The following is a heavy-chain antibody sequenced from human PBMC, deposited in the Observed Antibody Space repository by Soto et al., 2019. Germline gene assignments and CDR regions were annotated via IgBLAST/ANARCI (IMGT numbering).Heavy chain of an antibody. D-gene: IGHD2-15*01. J-gene: IGHJ3*02. CDR2: IYYSGST. CDR3: ARAPAVVTAFDI. Sequence: QVQLQESGPGLVKPSETLSLTCTVSGGSISSYYWSWIRQPPGKGLEWIGYIYYSGSTNYNPSLNSRVTISVDTSKNQFSLKLSSVTAADTAVYYCARAPAVVTAFDIWGQGTMVTVSS. CDR1: GGSISSYY. V-gene: IGHV4-59*01.